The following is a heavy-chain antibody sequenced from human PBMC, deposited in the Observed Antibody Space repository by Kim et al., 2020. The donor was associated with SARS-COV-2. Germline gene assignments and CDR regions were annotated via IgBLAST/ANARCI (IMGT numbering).Heavy chain of an antibody. J-gene: IGHJ2*01. V-gene: IGHV3-23*01. CDR3: AKWRDSKDWYFDL. D-gene: IGHD2-15*01. Sequence: SGKGRSACSRDNSKSALYLQMNGLRAEDTAVYYCAKWRDSKDWYFDLWGRGTLVTVSS.